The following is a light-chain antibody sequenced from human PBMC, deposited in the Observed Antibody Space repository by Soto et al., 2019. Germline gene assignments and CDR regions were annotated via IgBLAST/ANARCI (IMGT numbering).Light chain of an antibody. CDR2: DAS. V-gene: IGKV3-11*01. CDR1: QSVSSY. J-gene: IGKJ1*01. CDR3: QQYGSSPWT. Sequence: EIVLTQSPATLSLSPGERATLSCRASQSVSSYLVWYQQKPGQAPRLLISDASNRATGIPARFSGSGSGTDFTLTSGSLEPEDFALYYCQQYGSSPWTFGQGTKVEIK.